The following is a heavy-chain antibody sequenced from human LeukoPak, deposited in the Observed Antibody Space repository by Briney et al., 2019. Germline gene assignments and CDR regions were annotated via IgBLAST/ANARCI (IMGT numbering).Heavy chain of an antibody. D-gene: IGHD3-10*01. J-gene: IGHJ4*02. V-gene: IGHV3-11*04. CDR2: ISSSGSTI. Sequence: GGSLRLSCVASGFALSDSWMHWVRQAPGKGLEWVSYISSSGSTIYYADSEKGRFTISRDNAKNSLYLQMNSLRAEDTAVYYCARGLLSDYGSGSYYWGQGTLVTVSS. CDR3: ARGLLSDYGSGSYY. CDR1: GFALSDSW.